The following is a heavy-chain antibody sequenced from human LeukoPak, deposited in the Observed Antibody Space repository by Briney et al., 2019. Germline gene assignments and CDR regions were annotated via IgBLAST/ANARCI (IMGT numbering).Heavy chain of an antibody. CDR3: ATDCSSTSCYVLGVDY. D-gene: IGHD2-2*01. Sequence: GGSRRLSCAASGFTFSSYSMNLVRQAPGEGLEWVSSISSSSSYIYYADSVKGRLPISRDNAKNSLYLQMNSLRAEDTAVYYCATDCSSTSCYVLGVDYWGQGTLVTVSS. CDR1: GFTFSSYS. CDR2: ISSSSSYI. V-gene: IGHV3-21*01. J-gene: IGHJ4*02.